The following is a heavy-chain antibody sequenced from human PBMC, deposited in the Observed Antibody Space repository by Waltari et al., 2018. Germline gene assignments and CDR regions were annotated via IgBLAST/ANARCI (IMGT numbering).Heavy chain of an antibody. J-gene: IGHJ4*02. D-gene: IGHD2-21*01. CDR3: ARVTYIVVVIAHPGSFDY. CDR1: GYSISSGSY. V-gene: IGHV4-38-2*02. CDR2: IYHSGST. Sequence: QVQLQESGPGLVKPSETLSLTCTVSGYSISSGSYWGGLRQPPGTGLEWIGSIYHSGSTYYNPSLKSRVTISVDTSKNQFSLKLSSVTAADTAVYYCARVTYIVVVIAHPGSFDYWGQGTLVTVSS.